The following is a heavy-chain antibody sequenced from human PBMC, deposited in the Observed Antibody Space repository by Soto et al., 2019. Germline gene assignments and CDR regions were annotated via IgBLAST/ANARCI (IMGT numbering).Heavy chain of an antibody. J-gene: IGHJ6*02. CDR3: ARVAVAGGYYYYGMDV. V-gene: IGHV1-69*06. Sequence: SVKVSCKASGGTFSSYAISWVRQAPGQGLEWMGGVIPIFGTANYAQKFQGRVTITADKSTSTAYMELSSLRSEDTAVYYCARVAVAGGYYYYGMDVWGQGTTVTVSS. CDR2: VIPIFGTA. CDR1: GGTFSSYA. D-gene: IGHD6-19*01.